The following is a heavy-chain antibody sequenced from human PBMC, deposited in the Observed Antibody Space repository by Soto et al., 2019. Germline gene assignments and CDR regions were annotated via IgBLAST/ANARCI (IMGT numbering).Heavy chain of an antibody. CDR2: ISYDGSNK. Sequence: GGSLRLSCAASGFSFSDYYMSWIRQAPGKGLEWVAVISYDGSNKYYADSVKGRFTISRDNSKNTLYLQMNSLRAEDTAVYYCAKDKNYYDSSGETIVDYWGQGTLVTVSS. CDR1: GFSFSDYY. J-gene: IGHJ4*02. V-gene: IGHV3-30*18. CDR3: AKDKNYYDSSGETIVDY. D-gene: IGHD3-22*01.